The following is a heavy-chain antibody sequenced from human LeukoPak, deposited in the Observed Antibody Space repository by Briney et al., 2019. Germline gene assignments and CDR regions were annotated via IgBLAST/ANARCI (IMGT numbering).Heavy chain of an antibody. Sequence: PSETLSLTCTVSGGSVSDYYWSWIRQSPGKGLEWIGYIYYTETSYNPSLKSRVTISADTSKNQFSLKLSSVTAADTAVYYCARERRPRGLWEYYYYMDVWGKGTTVTVSS. V-gene: IGHV4-59*02. CDR1: GGSVSDYY. CDR3: ARERRPRGLWEYYYYMDV. D-gene: IGHD1-26*01. J-gene: IGHJ6*03. CDR2: IYYTET.